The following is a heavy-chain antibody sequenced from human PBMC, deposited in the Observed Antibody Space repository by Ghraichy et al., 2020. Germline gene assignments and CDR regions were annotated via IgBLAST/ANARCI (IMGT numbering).Heavy chain of an antibody. CDR1: GYTLTELS. V-gene: IGHV1-24*01. CDR2: FDPEDGET. Sequence: ASVKVSCKVSGYTLTELSMHWVRQAPGKGLEWMGGFDPEDGETIYAQKFQGRVTMTEDTSTDTAYMELSSLRSEDTAVYYCATYYGDYVRFDYWPGNPGHRLL. J-gene: IGHJ4*02. CDR3: ATYYGDYVRFDY. D-gene: IGHD4-17*01.